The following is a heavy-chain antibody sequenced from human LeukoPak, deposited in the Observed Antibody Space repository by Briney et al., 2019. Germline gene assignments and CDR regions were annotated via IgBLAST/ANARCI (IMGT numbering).Heavy chain of an antibody. V-gene: IGHV3-23*01. J-gene: IGHJ1*01. CDR3: AKDKEQLALARYFQH. Sequence: PGGSLRLSCAASGFTFSSYTMSWVRQAPGKGLEWVSAISGSGGSTYYADSVKGRFTISRDNSKNTLYLQMNSLRAEDTAVYYCAKDKEQLALARYFQHWGQGTLVTVSS. CDR1: GFTFSSYT. D-gene: IGHD6-6*01. CDR2: ISGSGGST.